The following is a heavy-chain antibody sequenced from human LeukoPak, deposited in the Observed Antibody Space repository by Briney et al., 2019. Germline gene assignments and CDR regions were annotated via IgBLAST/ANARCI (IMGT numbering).Heavy chain of an antibody. CDR2: IYYVGNT. D-gene: IGHD4-17*01. CDR1: GGSISSSKYY. CDR3: ARSTTVTAGYFDY. J-gene: IGHJ4*01. V-gene: IGHV4-39*07. Sequence: SETPYLTCSVSGGSISSSKYYWAWIRQPPKTGLDWIGRIYYVGNTYYSPSLKSRLSISVDTSENQFSLKLTSVTAAETALYYCARSTTVTAGYFDYWGQGILVTVSS.